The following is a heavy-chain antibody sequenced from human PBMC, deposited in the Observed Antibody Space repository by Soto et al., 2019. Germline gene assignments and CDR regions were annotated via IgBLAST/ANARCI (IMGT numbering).Heavy chain of an antibody. Sequence: QLQLQESGPGLVKPSETLSLTCTVSGGSISSSSYYWGWIRQPPWKGLEWIGSIYYSGSTYYNPSLKSRVTISVDTSKNQFSLKLSSVTAADTAVYYCARGVDSRPPSAAFDIWGQGTMVTVSS. V-gene: IGHV4-39*01. CDR2: IYYSGST. CDR1: GGSISSSSYY. CDR3: ARGVDSRPPSAAFDI. D-gene: IGHD3-22*01. J-gene: IGHJ3*02.